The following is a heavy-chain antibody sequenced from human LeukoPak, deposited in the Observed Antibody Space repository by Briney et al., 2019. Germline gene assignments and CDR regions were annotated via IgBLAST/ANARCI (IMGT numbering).Heavy chain of an antibody. CDR3: GRGRVLGKNWFDS. CDR2: MNPNSGNT. V-gene: IGHV1-8*01. CDR1: GYTFTSYV. D-gene: IGHD6-13*01. J-gene: IGHJ5*01. Sequence: ASVKVSCKASGYTFTSYVINWVRQATGQGLEWMGWMNPNSGNTGYAQKFQGRVTMTRNTSISTAYMELSSLRSEDTAVYYCGRGRVLGKNWFDSWGQGTLVTVSS.